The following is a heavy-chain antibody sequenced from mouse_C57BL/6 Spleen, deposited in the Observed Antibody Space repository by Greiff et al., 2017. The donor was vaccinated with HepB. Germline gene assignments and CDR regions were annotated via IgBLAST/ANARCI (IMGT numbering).Heavy chain of an antibody. CDR3: TYYDYDRDFDY. CDR1: GFTFSNYW. J-gene: IGHJ2*01. V-gene: IGHV6-3*01. Sequence: EVKVVESGGGLVQPGGSMKLSCVASGFTFSNYWMNWVRQSPEKGLEWVAQIRLKSDNYATHYAESVKGRFTISRDDSNSSVYLQMNNLRAEDTGIYYCTYYDYDRDFDYWGQGTTLTVSS. D-gene: IGHD2-4*01. CDR2: IRLKSDNYAT.